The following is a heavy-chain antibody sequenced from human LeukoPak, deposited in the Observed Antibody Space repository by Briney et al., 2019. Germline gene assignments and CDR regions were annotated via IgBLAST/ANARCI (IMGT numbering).Heavy chain of an antibody. Sequence: ASVKVSCKASGYTFTGYYMHWVRQAPGQGLEWMGWINPNSGGTNYAQKFQGRVTMTRDTSISTAYMELSRLRSEDTAVYYCARTYYDSSGYYSLGVFDYWGQGTLVTVSS. CDR2: INPNSGGT. V-gene: IGHV1-2*02. D-gene: IGHD3-22*01. CDR3: ARTYYDSSGYYSLGVFDY. J-gene: IGHJ4*02. CDR1: GYTFTGYY.